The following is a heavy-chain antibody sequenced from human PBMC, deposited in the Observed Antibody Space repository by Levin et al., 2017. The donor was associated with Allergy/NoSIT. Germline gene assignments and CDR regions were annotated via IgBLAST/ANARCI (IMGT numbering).Heavy chain of an antibody. Sequence: SETLSLTCTVSGYSISSGYYWGWIRQPPGKGLEWIGSIYHSGSTYYSPSLKSRVTISVDTSMNQFSLKLSSVTAADTAVYYCARVRCNTSCYVEFWGQGTLVTVSS. CDR2: IYHSGST. CDR1: GYSISSGYY. J-gene: IGHJ4*02. CDR3: ARVRCNTSCYVEF. D-gene: IGHD2-2*01. V-gene: IGHV4-38-2*02.